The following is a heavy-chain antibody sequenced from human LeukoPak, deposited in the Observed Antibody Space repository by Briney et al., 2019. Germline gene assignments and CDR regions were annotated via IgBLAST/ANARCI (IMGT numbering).Heavy chain of an antibody. V-gene: IGHV4-39*01. Sequence: PSETLSLTCTVSGGSISSSTSCWSWVRQPPGKGLEWIGCMYYSGSTYYGSSLKGRVTISLDTPKNQFSLRLNSVTASDTAVYYCVRYIAYHANLDYWGQGTLVTVSS. CDR2: MYYSGST. D-gene: IGHD2-21*01. CDR1: GGSISSSTSC. J-gene: IGHJ4*02. CDR3: VRYIAYHANLDY.